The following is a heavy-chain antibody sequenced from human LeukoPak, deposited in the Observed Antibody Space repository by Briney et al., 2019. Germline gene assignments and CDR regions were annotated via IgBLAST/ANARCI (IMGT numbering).Heavy chain of an antibody. CDR3: TRYVAADPSDY. CDR1: GSPFIAYW. CDR2: IHGGDSDT. Sequence: GESLKISCKGSGSPFIAYWIGWVRQMPGKGLEWVGIIHGGDSDTRYSPSFEGQVTISADKSISTAYLQWSSLKASDTAMYYCTRYVAADPSDYWGQGTLVTVSS. V-gene: IGHV5-51*01. D-gene: IGHD6-19*01. J-gene: IGHJ4*02.